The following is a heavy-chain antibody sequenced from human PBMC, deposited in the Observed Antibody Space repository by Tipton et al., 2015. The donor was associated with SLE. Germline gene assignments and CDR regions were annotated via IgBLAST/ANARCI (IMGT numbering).Heavy chain of an antibody. V-gene: IGHV5-10-1*01. CDR2: IDPSDSYT. CDR1: GYSFTSSW. J-gene: IGHJ5*02. CDR3: ASSVVAANNYFDP. Sequence: QLVQSGAEVKKPGESLRISCKGSGYSFTSSWINWVRQMPGKGLEWMGRIDPSDSYTNYSPSFQGLVTISADKSINTAYLQWSSLKASDTAMYYCASSVVAANNYFDPWGQGTLVTVSS. D-gene: IGHD3-22*01.